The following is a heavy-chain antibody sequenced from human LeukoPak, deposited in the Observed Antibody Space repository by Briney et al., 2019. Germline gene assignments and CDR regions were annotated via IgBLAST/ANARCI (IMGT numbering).Heavy chain of an antibody. CDR2: ISSYNGNT. V-gene: IGHV1-18*01. J-gene: IGHJ5*02. Sequence: ASVKVSCKASGYSFNNYGITWVRQAPGQGLEWMGWISSYNGNTNYAQKVQGRVTMTTDTSTSTAYMELRSLRSDDTAVYYCARDGREQWLVTGVDPWGQGTLVTVSS. CDR3: ARDGREQWLVTGVDP. CDR1: GYSFNNYG. D-gene: IGHD6-19*01.